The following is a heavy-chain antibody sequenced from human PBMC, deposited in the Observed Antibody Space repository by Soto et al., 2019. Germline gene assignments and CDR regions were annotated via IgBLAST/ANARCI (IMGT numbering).Heavy chain of an antibody. Sequence: QVQLVESGGVLVKPGGSLRLSCAASGFSFSEYYMSWIRQAPGKGLEWVSYISGTYNIIDYADSVKGRFTVSRDNAKNSLFLQMDSLRAEDTALYYCARVGLSAGDIDYWGQGTLVTVSS. CDR1: GFSFSEYY. V-gene: IGHV3-11*01. D-gene: IGHD2-21*02. J-gene: IGHJ4*02. CDR3: ARVGLSAGDIDY. CDR2: ISGTYNII.